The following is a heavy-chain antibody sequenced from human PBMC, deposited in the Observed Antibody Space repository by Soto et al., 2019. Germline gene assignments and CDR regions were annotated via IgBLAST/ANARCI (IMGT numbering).Heavy chain of an antibody. D-gene: IGHD1-1*01. Sequence: QVQLVESGGGVVQPGRSLRLSCAASGFTFSTYGMHWARQATGKGLEWVAVISYDGVNKYYADSVKGRFTISRDNSKNTLYLQMNSLRAEDTAVYYCAKSVYNWNDGFFDYWGQGTLVTVSS. V-gene: IGHV3-30*18. CDR2: ISYDGVNK. CDR3: AKSVYNWNDGFFDY. J-gene: IGHJ4*02. CDR1: GFTFSTYG.